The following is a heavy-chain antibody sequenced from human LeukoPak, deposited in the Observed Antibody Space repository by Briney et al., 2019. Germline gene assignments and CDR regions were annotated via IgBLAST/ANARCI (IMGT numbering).Heavy chain of an antibody. J-gene: IGHJ6*03. Sequence: PSETLSLTCTVSGGSISSYYWSWTRQPPGKGLEWIGFTYYTGTTYNNPSLKSRVTVSVDTSKNQFSLKLNSVTAADTAVYYCARGCSSPRPVFYFYMDVWGKGTTVTVSS. CDR3: ARGCSSPRPVFYFYMDV. D-gene: IGHD6-13*01. CDR2: TYYTGTT. V-gene: IGHV4-59*01. CDR1: GGSISSYY.